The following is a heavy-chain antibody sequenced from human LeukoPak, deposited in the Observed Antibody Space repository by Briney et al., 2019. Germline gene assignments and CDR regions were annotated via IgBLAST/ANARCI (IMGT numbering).Heavy chain of an antibody. J-gene: IGHJ3*02. CDR2: IYYSGNT. V-gene: IGHV4-30-4*07. Sequence: SETLSFTCTVSGGSFSSGSYSWSWIRQTPGKGLEWIGAIYYSGNTDYNPSLKSRITMSADTSRNQFSLKLTSVTAADTAVYYCAREVTVSSLDDAFDMWGQGTVVTVSS. CDR3: AREVTVSSLDDAFDM. CDR1: GGSFSSGSYS. D-gene: IGHD2-21*02.